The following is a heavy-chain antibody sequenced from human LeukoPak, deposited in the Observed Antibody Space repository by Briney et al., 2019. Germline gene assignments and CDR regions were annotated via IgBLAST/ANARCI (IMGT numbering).Heavy chain of an antibody. Sequence: GGSLRLSCAASGFTFSDYYMSWIRQAPGKGLEWVSYISISGSTIYYADSVKGRFTISRDNAKNSLYLQMNSLRAEDTAVYYCARKVLRYLVGAFDIWGQGTMVTVSS. J-gene: IGHJ3*02. V-gene: IGHV3-11*04. CDR2: ISISGSTI. CDR3: ARKVLRYLVGAFDI. CDR1: GFTFSDYY. D-gene: IGHD3-9*01.